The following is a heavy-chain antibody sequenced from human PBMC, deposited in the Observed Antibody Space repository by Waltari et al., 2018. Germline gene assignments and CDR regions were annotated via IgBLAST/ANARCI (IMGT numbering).Heavy chain of an antibody. CDR1: GYSFTSYW. CDR3: ARHEGDYGFYYGMDV. V-gene: IGHV5-51*01. CDR2: IYPGDSDT. D-gene: IGHD4-17*01. Sequence: EVQLVQSGAEVKKPGESLKISCKGSGYSFTSYWIGWVRQMPGKGLEWRGIIYPGDSDTRYSPSFQGQVTISADKSISTAYLQWSSLKASDTAMYYCARHEGDYGFYYGMDVWGQGTTVTVSS. J-gene: IGHJ6*02.